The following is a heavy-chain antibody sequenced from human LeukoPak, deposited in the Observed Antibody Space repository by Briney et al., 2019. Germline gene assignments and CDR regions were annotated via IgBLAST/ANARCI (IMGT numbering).Heavy chain of an antibody. CDR3: AKDLRGVTVKNMVRGEFDP. CDR2: ISGSGGST. CDR1: GFTFSSYA. Sequence: GGSLRLSCAASGFTFSSYAMSWVRQAPGKGLEWVSAISGSGGSTYYADSVKGRFTISRDNSKNTLYLQMNSLRAEDTAVYYCAKDLRGVTVKNMVRGEFDPWGQGTLVTVSS. V-gene: IGHV3-23*01. D-gene: IGHD3-10*01. J-gene: IGHJ5*02.